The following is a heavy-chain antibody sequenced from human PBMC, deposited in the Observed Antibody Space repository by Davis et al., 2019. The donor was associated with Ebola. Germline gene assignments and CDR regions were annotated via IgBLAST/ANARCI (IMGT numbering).Heavy chain of an antibody. J-gene: IGHJ2*01. D-gene: IGHD6-19*01. CDR2: IYTSGST. CDR1: GASINSEFFS. CDR3: ARAVGYTSGWYYWYFDL. Sequence: SETLSLTCNVSGASINSEFFSWTWVRQPAGKGLEWIGHIYTSGSTNYNPSLKSRVTISVDTAKNQFSLKLTSVTAADTAIYYCARAVGYTSGWYYWYFDLWGRGSLVTVSS. V-gene: IGHV4-61*09.